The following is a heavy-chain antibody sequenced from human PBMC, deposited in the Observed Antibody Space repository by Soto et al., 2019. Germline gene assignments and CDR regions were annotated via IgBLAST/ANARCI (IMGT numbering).Heavy chain of an antibody. CDR3: ATKFRPPAGFDY. J-gene: IGHJ4*02. CDR1: GYTLTELS. CDR2: FDPEDGET. Sequence: VKVSCKVSGYTLTELSMHWVRQAPGKGLEWMGGFDPEDGETIYAQKFQGRVTMTEDTSTDTAYMELSSLRSEDTAVYYCATKFRPPAGFDYWGQGTLVTVSS. V-gene: IGHV1-24*01.